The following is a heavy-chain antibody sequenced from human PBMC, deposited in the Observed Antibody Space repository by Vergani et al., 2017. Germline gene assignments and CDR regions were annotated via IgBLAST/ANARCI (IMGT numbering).Heavy chain of an antibody. CDR1: GYTLSIYC. Sequence: EVELVQSGAEVKKTGESLKISCKGSGYTLSIYCIAWVRQMPGKGLEWMGIVYPGDSDTRYSPSFQGQVTISVDKSISTAYLQRSSLRASDSAMYYCARLYGRDSSGSKYFDYWGQGTLVTVSS. CDR2: VYPGDSDT. CDR3: ARLYGRDSSGSKYFDY. J-gene: IGHJ4*02. D-gene: IGHD3-22*01. V-gene: IGHV5-51*01.